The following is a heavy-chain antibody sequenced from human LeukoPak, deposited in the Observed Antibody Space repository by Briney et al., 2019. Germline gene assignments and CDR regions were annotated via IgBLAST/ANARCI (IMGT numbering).Heavy chain of an antibody. J-gene: IGHJ6*02. V-gene: IGHV3-21*01. CDR3: ARGRSSGWYYYYGMDV. Sequence: TGGSLRLSCVASGFTFSGYSMNWVRQAPGKGLEWVSSISSSSSYIYYADSVKGRFTISRDNAKNSLYLQMNSLRAEDTAVYYCARGRSSGWYYYYGMDVWGQGTTVTVSS. CDR2: ISSSSSYI. D-gene: IGHD6-19*01. CDR1: GFTFSGYS.